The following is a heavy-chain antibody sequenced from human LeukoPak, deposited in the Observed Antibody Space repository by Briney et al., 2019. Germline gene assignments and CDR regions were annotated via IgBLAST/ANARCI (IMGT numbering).Heavy chain of an antibody. CDR3: ARGREYQLLSDVTDY. D-gene: IGHD2-2*01. Sequence: PGGSLRLSCAASGFTFSSYSMNWVRQAPGKGLEWVSSISSSSSYIYYADSVKGRFTISRDNAKNSLYLQMNSLRAEDTAVYYCARGREYQLLSDVTDYWGQGTLVTVSS. V-gene: IGHV3-21*01. CDR2: ISSSSSYI. J-gene: IGHJ4*02. CDR1: GFTFSSYS.